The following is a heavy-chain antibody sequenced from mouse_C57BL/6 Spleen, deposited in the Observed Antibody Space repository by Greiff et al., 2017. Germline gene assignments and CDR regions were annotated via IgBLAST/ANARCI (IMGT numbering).Heavy chain of an antibody. CDR2: INPNNGGT. CDR3: ARGLAGPFFDF. D-gene: IGHD3-3*01. CDR1: GYTFTDYY. V-gene: IGHV1-26*01. J-gene: IGHJ2*01. Sequence: VQLQQSGPELVKPGASVKISCKASGYTFTDYYMNWVKQSHGKSLEWIGDINPNNGGTSYNQKFKGKATLTVDKSSSTAYMELRSLTSEDSAVYYCARGLAGPFFDFWGQGATLTVSS.